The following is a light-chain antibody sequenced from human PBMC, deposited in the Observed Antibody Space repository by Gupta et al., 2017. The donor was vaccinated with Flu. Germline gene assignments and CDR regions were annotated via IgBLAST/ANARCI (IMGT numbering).Light chain of an antibody. V-gene: IGKV2-28*01. J-gene: IGKJ5*01. CDR1: QSLLHSNGYNY. CDR3: MEALQTWT. Sequence: DLVMTQSPLSLPVTPGEPASISCRSSQSLLHSNGYNYLDWYLQKPGQSPQLLIYLGSNRASGVPDRFSGRGSGTEFRLKISRVEAEDVGVDYCMEALQTWTFGQGTRLEMK. CDR2: LGS.